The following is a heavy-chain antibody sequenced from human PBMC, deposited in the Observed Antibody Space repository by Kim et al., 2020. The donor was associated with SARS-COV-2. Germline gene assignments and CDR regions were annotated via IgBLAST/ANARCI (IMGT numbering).Heavy chain of an antibody. J-gene: IGHJ4*02. CDR3: ARGGGNYDILTGYSDPFDY. Sequence: GESLKISCKGSGYSFTSYWISWVRQMPGKGLEWMGRIDPSDSYTNYSPSFQGHVTISADKSISTAYLQWSSLKASDTAMYYCARGGGNYDILTGYSDPFDYWGQGTLVTVSS. CDR1: GYSFTSYW. D-gene: IGHD3-9*01. CDR2: IDPSDSYT. V-gene: IGHV5-10-1*01.